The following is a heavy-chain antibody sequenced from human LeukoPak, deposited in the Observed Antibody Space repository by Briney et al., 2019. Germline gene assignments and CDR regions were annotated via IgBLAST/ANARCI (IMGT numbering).Heavy chain of an antibody. D-gene: IGHD3-22*01. V-gene: IGHV4-61*02. CDR3: ARDYYDSSASINWFDL. CDR1: GGSITSGIYY. CDR2: LYTDGST. J-gene: IGHJ5*02. Sequence: PSETLSLTCTVSGGSITSGIYYWGWIRQPAGKGLEWIGRLYTDGSTRYKPALKSRVTISVDKSKNQFSLKLSSVTAADTAVYYCARDYYDSSASINWFDLWGQGTLVTVSS.